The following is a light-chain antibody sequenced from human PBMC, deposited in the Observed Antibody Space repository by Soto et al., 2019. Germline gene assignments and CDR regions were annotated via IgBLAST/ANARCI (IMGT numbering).Light chain of an antibody. CDR3: QHYNSYSEA. Sequence: IPLTQSPSTLSASRLDRVTITFGASQSISSWLAWYQQKPGKAPKLLIYKASTLKSGVPSRFSGSGSGTEFTLTISSLQPDDFATYYCQHYNSYSEAFGQGTKVDNK. V-gene: IGKV1-5*03. J-gene: IGKJ1*01. CDR2: KAS. CDR1: QSISSW.